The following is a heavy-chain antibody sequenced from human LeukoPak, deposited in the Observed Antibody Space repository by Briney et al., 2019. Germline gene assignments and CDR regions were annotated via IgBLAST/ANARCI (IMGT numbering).Heavy chain of an antibody. J-gene: IGHJ4*02. CDR1: GGTFSSHA. Sequence: SVRVSCKASGGTFSSHAISWVRQAPGQGLEWMGGIIPIFGTANYAQKFQGRVTITADKSTSTAYMELSSLRSDDTAVYYCAREKRPEDYYDSSGYYDYWGQGTLVTVSS. D-gene: IGHD3-22*01. V-gene: IGHV1-69*06. CDR2: IIPIFGTA. CDR3: AREKRPEDYYDSSGYYDY.